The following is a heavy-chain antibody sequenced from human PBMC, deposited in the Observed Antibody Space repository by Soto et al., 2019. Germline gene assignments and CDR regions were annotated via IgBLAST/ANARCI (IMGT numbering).Heavy chain of an antibody. CDR1: GGSLISAYSY. CDR2: IAYSGDT. Sequence: TLSLPCAVSGGSLISAYSYWFWIRKHPGKGLEWIGYIAYSGDTYYNPSLRSRATISAYASENKFSLKLRSVTAADTAVYFCARDFERSAIDPWGQGTSVTVSS. CDR3: ARDFERSAIDP. D-gene: IGHD3-9*01. J-gene: IGHJ5*02. V-gene: IGHV4-31*02.